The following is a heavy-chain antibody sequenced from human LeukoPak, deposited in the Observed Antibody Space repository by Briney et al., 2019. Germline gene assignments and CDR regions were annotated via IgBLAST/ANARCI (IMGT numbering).Heavy chain of an antibody. CDR2: IYSGGNT. CDR3: ARDRPHYDILTGYYSDE. CDR1: GFTVSSNY. J-gene: IGHJ4*02. Sequence: GGSLRLSCAASGFTVSSNYMSWVRQAPGRGLEWVSVIYSGGNTYYANSVRGRFTISRDNSKNTLYLQMNSLRAEDTAVYYCARDRPHYDILTGYYSDEWGQGTLVTVAS. V-gene: IGHV3-53*01. D-gene: IGHD3-9*01.